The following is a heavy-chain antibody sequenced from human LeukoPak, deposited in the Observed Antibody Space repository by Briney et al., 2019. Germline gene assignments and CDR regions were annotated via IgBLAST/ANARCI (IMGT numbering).Heavy chain of an antibody. CDR3: ARGESTYYYDSSGYRSLHYMDV. J-gene: IGHJ6*03. D-gene: IGHD3-22*01. CDR2: INHSGST. V-gene: IGHV4-34*01. Sequence: SKTLSLTCAVYGGSFSGYYWSWIRQPPGKGLEWIGEINHSGSTNYSPSLKSRVTISVDTSKNQFSLKLSSVTAADTAVYYCARGESTYYYDSSGYRSLHYMDVWGKGTTVTVSS. CDR1: GGSFSGYY.